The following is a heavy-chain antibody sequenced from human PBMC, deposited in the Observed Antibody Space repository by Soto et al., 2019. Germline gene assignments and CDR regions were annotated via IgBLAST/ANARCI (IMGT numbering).Heavy chain of an antibody. D-gene: IGHD2-15*01. Sequence: PGESLKISCKGSGYSFTSYCISWVRQMPGKGLEWMGRIDPSDSYTNYSPSFQGHVTISADKSISTAYLQWSSLKASDTAMYYCARGVVAALYYYGMDVWGQGTTVTVSS. V-gene: IGHV5-10-1*01. CDR3: ARGVVAALYYYGMDV. CDR2: IDPSDSYT. J-gene: IGHJ6*02. CDR1: GYSFTSYC.